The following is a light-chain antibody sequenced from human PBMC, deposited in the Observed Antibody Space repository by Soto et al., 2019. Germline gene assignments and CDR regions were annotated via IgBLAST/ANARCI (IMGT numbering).Light chain of an antibody. CDR2: GAS. CDR1: QSVSSSY. Sequence: DSVLTQSPGTLSLSPGERATLSCRAIQSVSSSYLAWYQQKPGQAPRLLIYGASSRATGIPDRFSGSGSGTDFTLTISRLEPEDFALYYCQQYGNSPPLTFGGGTKVDIK. CDR3: QQYGNSPPLT. J-gene: IGKJ4*01. V-gene: IGKV3-20*01.